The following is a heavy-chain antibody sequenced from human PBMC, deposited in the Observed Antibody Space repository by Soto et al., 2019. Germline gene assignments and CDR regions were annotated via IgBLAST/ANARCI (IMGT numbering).Heavy chain of an antibody. J-gene: IGHJ3*02. V-gene: IGHV3-33*01. CDR3: ARDFSPNNYYESSGDDDFDI. CDR2: IWYDGSNK. D-gene: IGHD3-22*01. Sequence: QVPLVESGGGVVQPGRSLRLSCAASGFTFSSYGMHWVRQAPGKGLEWVAVIWYDGSNKYYADSVKGRCTIARDNSKNTLSLQMDSLRAEDTAVYYCARDFSPNNYYESSGDDDFDIWGQGTMVTVSS. CDR1: GFTFSSYG.